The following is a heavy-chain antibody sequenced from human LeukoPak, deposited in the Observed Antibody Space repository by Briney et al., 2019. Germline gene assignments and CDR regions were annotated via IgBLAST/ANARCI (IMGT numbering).Heavy chain of an antibody. Sequence: ASVKVSCKVSGYTLTELSMHWVRQAPGKGLEWMGGFDPEDGETIYAQKFQGRVTMTEDTSTDTAYMELSSLRSEDTAVYYCARTTEAHSWQTRYYSYYMDVWGKGTTVTVSS. CDR2: FDPEDGET. J-gene: IGHJ6*03. CDR1: GYTLTELS. V-gene: IGHV1-24*01. D-gene: IGHD1-1*01. CDR3: ARTTEAHSWQTRYYSYYMDV.